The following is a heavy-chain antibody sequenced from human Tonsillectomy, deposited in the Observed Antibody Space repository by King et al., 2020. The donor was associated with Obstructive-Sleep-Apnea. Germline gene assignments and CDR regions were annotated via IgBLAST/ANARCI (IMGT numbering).Heavy chain of an antibody. CDR2: IKEDGSEK. V-gene: IGHV3-7*03. D-gene: IGHD2-15*01. J-gene: IGHJ6*02. CDR1: EFTFSNYW. Sequence: DVQLVQSGGGLVQPGGSLRISCAASEFTFSNYWMSWVRQAPGKGLEWVANIKEDGSEKYYVDSVKGRFTISRDNAKNSLYLQMNGLRAEDTAVYYCASSRLVSAARARLVDYYGLDVWGQGTTVTVSS. CDR3: ASSRLVSAARARLVDYYGLDV.